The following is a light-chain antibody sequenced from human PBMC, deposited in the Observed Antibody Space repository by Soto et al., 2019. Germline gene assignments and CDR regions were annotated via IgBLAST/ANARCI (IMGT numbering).Light chain of an antibody. CDR3: QQYNNWPPMYT. CDR2: GAS. Sequence: EIVMTQSPATLSVSPGERATLSCRASQSVSSNLAWYQQKPGQAPRLLIYGASTRATGIPARFSGSGSGTELTLTLSSLQSEDFAVYYCQQYNNWPPMYTFGQGTKLEIK. J-gene: IGKJ2*01. V-gene: IGKV3-15*01. CDR1: QSVSSN.